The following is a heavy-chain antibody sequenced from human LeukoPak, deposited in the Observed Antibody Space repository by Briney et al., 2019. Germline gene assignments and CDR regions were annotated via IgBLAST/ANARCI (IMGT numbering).Heavy chain of an antibody. CDR1: GFTFSSYN. V-gene: IGHV3-21*01. J-gene: IGHJ4*02. CDR3: ARDFWSGYPIDY. D-gene: IGHD3-3*01. Sequence: GGSLRLSCAASGFTFSSYNMNWVRQAPGKGLEWVSSISSSSSYIYYADSVKGRFTISRDNAKNSLYLQMNSLRAEDTAVYYCARDFWSGYPIDYWGQGTLVTVSS. CDR2: ISSSSSYI.